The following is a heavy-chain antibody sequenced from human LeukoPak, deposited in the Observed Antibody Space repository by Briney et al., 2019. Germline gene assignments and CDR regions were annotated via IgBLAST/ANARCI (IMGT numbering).Heavy chain of an antibody. Sequence: SETLSLTCTVSGGSISSSSYYWGWIRQPPGKGLEWIGSIYYSGSTYYNPSLKSRVTISVDTSKNQFSLKPSSVTAADTAVYYCARHRLVHSSGYYYFDYWGQGTLVTVSS. CDR1: GGSISSSSYY. CDR3: ARHRLVHSSGYYYFDY. CDR2: IYYSGST. D-gene: IGHD3-22*01. J-gene: IGHJ4*02. V-gene: IGHV4-39*01.